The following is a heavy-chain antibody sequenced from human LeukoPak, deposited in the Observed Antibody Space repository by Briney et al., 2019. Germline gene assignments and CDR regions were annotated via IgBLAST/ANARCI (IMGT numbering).Heavy chain of an antibody. CDR2: INGDGSTT. CDR1: GFTFSSYR. CDR3: ASPPLDRCVGRSCYPYFDY. J-gene: IGHJ4*02. D-gene: IGHD2-15*01. V-gene: IGHV3-74*01. Sequence: GGSLRLSCAASGFTFSSYRMYWVRHGPGKGLWWGSGINGDGSTTNYAHSVKGRFTISRDNAKTTLVLQMSCLRAEDRAVYYCASPPLDRCVGRSCYPYFDYCGQGTLVTVSS.